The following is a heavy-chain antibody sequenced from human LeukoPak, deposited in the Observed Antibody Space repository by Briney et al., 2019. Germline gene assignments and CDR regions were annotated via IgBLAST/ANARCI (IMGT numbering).Heavy chain of an antibody. J-gene: IGHJ4*02. CDR3: ARTTVTNPHFDY. D-gene: IGHD4-17*01. CDR1: GGSISGYY. Sequence: PSETLSLTCTVSGGSISGYYWTWIRQPAGKGLEWIGRIYASGSASYNPSLESRVTMSADTSKNEISLKLTSVTAADTAVYYCARTTVTNPHFDYWGQGTLVTVSS. CDR2: IYASGSA. V-gene: IGHV4-4*07.